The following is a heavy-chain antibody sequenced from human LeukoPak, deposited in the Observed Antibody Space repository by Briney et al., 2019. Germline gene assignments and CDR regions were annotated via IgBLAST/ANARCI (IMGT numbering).Heavy chain of an antibody. D-gene: IGHD3-16*01. CDR2: IKSSNT. CDR1: GVSISSDRFY. V-gene: IGHV4-61*02. CDR3: ARVPDWTYVPDY. J-gene: IGHJ4*02. Sequence: PSETLSLTCTVSGVSISSDRFYWTWVRQPAGKGLEWIGRIKSSNTNYNPSLKSRVSISLDTPTNQFSLKLSSLTAADTAVYYCARVPDWTYVPDYWGQGTLVTVSS.